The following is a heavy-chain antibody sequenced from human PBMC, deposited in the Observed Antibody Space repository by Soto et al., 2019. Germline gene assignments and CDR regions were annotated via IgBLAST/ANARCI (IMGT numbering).Heavy chain of an antibody. CDR2: ISYTGST. D-gene: IGHD5-18*01. J-gene: IGHJ4*02. CDR1: GGSMRTHY. Sequence: SETLSLTCTVSGGSMRTHYWSWIRQPPGKGLEWIGYISYTGSTDYNPSLKSRVTISVDTSKNQFSLKLSSVTAADTAVYYCARGRIQLWYPFDYWGQGTLVTVLL. CDR3: ARGRIQLWYPFDY. V-gene: IGHV4-59*11.